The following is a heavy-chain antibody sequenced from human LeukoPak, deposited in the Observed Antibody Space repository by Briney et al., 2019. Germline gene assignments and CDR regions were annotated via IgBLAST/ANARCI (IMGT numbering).Heavy chain of an antibody. V-gene: IGHV1-18*01. CDR1: GYTFTSYG. Sequence: GASVKVSCKASGYTFTSYGISWVRQAPGQGLEWMGWISAYNGNTNYAQKLQGRVTMTTDTSTSTAYMELRSLRSDDTAVYYCAREGGITIFGVVIPAFDIWGQGTMVTVSS. J-gene: IGHJ3*02. CDR2: ISAYNGNT. CDR3: AREGGITIFGVVIPAFDI. D-gene: IGHD3-3*01.